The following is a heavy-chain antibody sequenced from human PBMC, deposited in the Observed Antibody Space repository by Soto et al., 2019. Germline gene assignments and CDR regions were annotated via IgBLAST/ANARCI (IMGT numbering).Heavy chain of an antibody. Sequence: SETLSLTCTVSGDSISSSTYYWTWIRQPPGKGLEWIGNIFYSGITHYNPSLRSRFILSVDTSKNQFSLNLSSVTAADTAVYYCARRKYSGTFWSLDYWGQGMMITVSS. V-gene: IGHV4-39*01. CDR2: IFYSGIT. CDR1: GDSISSSTYY. CDR3: ARRKYSGTFWSLDY. D-gene: IGHD1-26*01. J-gene: IGHJ4*02.